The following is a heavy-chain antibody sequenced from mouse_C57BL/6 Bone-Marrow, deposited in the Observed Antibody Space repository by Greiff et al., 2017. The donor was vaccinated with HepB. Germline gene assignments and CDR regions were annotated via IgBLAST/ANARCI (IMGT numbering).Heavy chain of an antibody. V-gene: IGHV14-4*01. CDR1: GFNIKDDY. CDR2: IDPENGDT. J-gene: IGHJ2*01. CDR3: TTPKDYFDY. Sequence: EVKLMESGAELVRPGASVKLSCTASGFNIKDDYMHWVKQRPEQGLEWIGWIDPENGDTEYASKFQGKATITADTSSNTAYLQLSSLTSEDTAVYYCTTPKDYFDYWGQGTTLTVSS.